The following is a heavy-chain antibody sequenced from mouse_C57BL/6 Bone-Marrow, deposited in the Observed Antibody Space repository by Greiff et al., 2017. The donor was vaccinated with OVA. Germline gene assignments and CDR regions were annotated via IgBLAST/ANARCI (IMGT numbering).Heavy chain of an antibody. CDR2: INPNNGGT. V-gene: IGHV1-18*01. CDR3: ARRELGRGWFDY. Sequence: VQLKQSGPELVKPGASVKIPCKASGYTFTDYNMDWVKQSHGKSLEWIGDINPNNGGTIYNQKFKGKATLTVDKSSSTAYMELRSLTSEDTAVYYCARRELGRGWFDYWGQGTTLTVSS. J-gene: IGHJ2*01. CDR1: GYTFTDYN. D-gene: IGHD4-1*01.